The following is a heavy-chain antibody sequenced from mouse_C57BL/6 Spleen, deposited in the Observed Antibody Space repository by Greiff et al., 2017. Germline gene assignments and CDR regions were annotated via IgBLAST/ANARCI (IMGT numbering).Heavy chain of an antibody. J-gene: IGHJ1*03. CDR1: GYTFTDYY. CDR2: INPNNGGT. V-gene: IGHV1-26*01. D-gene: IGHD4-1*01. CDR3: ARKGNWDVNWYFDV. Sequence: EVQLQQSGPELVKPGASVKISCKASGYTFTDYYMNWVKQSHGKSLEWIGDINPNNGGTSYNQKFKGKATLTVDKSSSTAYMELRSLTSEDSAVYYCARKGNWDVNWYFDVWGTGTTVTVSS.